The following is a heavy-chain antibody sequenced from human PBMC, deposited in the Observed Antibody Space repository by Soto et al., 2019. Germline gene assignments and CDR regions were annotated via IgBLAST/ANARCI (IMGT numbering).Heavy chain of an antibody. CDR1: GFTFSSYS. Sequence: GGSLRLSCAASGFTFSSYSMNWVRQAPGKGLEWVSNISNSGTTTHYADSVKGRFTISRDNSKNTLYLHMNSLRAEDTAVYYCAKSLDIHYKNWFDPWGQGTLVTVSS. V-gene: IGHV3-48*01. CDR3: AKSLDIHYKNWFDP. J-gene: IGHJ5*02. D-gene: IGHD4-4*01. CDR2: ISNSGTTT.